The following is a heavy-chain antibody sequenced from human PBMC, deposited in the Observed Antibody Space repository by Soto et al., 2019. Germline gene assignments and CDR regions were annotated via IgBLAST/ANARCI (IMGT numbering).Heavy chain of an antibody. D-gene: IGHD3-9*01. Sequence: EVHLLESGGGLVQPGGSLRLSCAASGFSFGSYAMTWVRQAPGKGLESVATITATGGDTYYVDFVRGRFTISRDHSKCISYLQRSSLRAEDSGVYYWAKNNPSGYKRGPFAIWGRGRLVAVSS. CDR1: GFSFGSYA. CDR3: AKNNPSGYKRGPFAI. V-gene: IGHV3-23*01. CDR2: ITATGGDT. J-gene: IGHJ3*02.